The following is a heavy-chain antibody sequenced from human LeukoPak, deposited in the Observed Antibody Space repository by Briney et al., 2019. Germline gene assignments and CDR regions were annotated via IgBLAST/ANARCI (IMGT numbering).Heavy chain of an antibody. V-gene: IGHV4-34*01. Sequence: PSETLSLTCAVYGGSISGYYWSWIRRPPGRGLEWIGESNDSGSTNYTPSLKSRVTISLDTSKNQFSLRLRSVTAADTAVYYCARGKDDYDFWSGYPHWGQGTLVTVSS. CDR2: SNDSGST. J-gene: IGHJ4*02. D-gene: IGHD3-3*01. CDR3: ARGKDDYDFWSGYPH. CDR1: GGSISGYY.